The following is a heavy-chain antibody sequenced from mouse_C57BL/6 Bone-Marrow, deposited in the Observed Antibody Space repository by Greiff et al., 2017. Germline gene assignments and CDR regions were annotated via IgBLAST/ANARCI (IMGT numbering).Heavy chain of an antibody. J-gene: IGHJ2*01. CDR3: ARDYHYYGSSFYYFDY. Sequence: VQLQQPGAELVKPGASVKLSCKASGYTFTSYWMHWVKQRPGQGLEWIGMIHPNSGSTNYNEKFKSKATLTVDKSSSTAYMQLSSLTSEDSAVYYCARDYHYYGSSFYYFDYWGQGTTLTVSS. D-gene: IGHD1-1*01. CDR1: GYTFTSYW. V-gene: IGHV1-64*01. CDR2: IHPNSGST.